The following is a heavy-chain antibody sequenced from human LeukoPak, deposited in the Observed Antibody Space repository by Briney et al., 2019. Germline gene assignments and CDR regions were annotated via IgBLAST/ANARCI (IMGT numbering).Heavy chain of an antibody. J-gene: IGHJ4*02. D-gene: IGHD3-9*01. V-gene: IGHV4-34*01. Sequence: SETLSLTCAVYGGSFSGYYWSWIRQPPGKGLEWIGEINHSGSTNYNPSLKSRVTISVDTSKNQFSLKLSSVTAADTAVYYCARSLRYIIGDLYYFDYWGQGTLVTVSS. CDR1: GGSFSGYY. CDR2: INHSGST. CDR3: ARSLRYIIGDLYYFDY.